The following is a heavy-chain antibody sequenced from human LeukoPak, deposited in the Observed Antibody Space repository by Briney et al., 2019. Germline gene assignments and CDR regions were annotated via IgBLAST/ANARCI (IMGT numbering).Heavy chain of an antibody. J-gene: IGHJ3*02. CDR1: GFTFSSYG. CDR2: ISYDGSNK. V-gene: IGHV3-30*18. CDR3: AKAVDIDI. Sequence: GGSLRLSCAASGFTFSSYGMHWVRQAPGKGLEWVAVISYDGSNKYYADSVKGRFTISRDNSKNTLYLQMNSLRAEDTAVYYCAKAVDIDIWGKGTMVTVSS. D-gene: IGHD5-12*01.